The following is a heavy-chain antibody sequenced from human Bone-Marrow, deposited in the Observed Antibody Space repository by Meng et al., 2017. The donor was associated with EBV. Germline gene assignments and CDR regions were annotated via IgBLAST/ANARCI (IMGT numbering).Heavy chain of an antibody. CDR3: ARGGDIVATRFDY. CDR1: GGPRNGSNG. Sequence: QVEAQASVPGLVSPAGTLSLTCPASGGPRNGSNGGVWVRQPPGKGLEWIGEIFHSGSTNYNPSLKRRVTISVDKSKNQFSLKLSSVTAADTAVYFCARGGDIVATRFDYWGQGTLVTVSS. J-gene: IGHJ4*02. V-gene: IGHV4-4*01. CDR2: IFHSGST. D-gene: IGHD5-12*01.